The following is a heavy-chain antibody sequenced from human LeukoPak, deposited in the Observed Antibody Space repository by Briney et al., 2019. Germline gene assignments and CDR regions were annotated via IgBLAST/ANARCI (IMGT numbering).Heavy chain of an antibody. V-gene: IGHV3-21*01. CDR2: ISSSSYI. Sequence: GGSLRLSCAASGFTFSSYSTNWVRQAPGKGLEWVSSISSSSYIYYADSVKGRFAISRDNAKNSLYLQMNSLRAEDTAVYYCARVRLLTGYPFDYWGQGTLVTVSS. D-gene: IGHD3-9*01. CDR1: GFTFSSYS. CDR3: ARVRLLTGYPFDY. J-gene: IGHJ4*02.